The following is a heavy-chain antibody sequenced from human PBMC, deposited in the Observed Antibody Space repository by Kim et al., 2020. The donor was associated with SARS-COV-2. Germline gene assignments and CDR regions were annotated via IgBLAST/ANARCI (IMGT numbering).Heavy chain of an antibody. V-gene: IGHV1-69*04. CDR3: ARGLMAAENY. CDR2: IA. Sequence: IANYAPQFQGSVTITADKSTSTAYMELNSLRSEDTAVYYCARGLMAAENYWGQGTLVTVSS. J-gene: IGHJ4*02. D-gene: IGHD6-13*01.